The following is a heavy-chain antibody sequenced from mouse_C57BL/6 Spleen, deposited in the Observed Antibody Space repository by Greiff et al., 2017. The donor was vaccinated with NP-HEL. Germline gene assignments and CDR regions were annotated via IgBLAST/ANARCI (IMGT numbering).Heavy chain of an antibody. CDR3: ARKTVGGYFDV. CDR2: IWTGGGK. CDR1: GFSLTSYA. Sequence: VQLQESGPGLVAPSQSLSISCTVSGFSLTSYAISWVRQPPGKGLEWLGVIWTGGGKNYNSALKSRLSISKDNSKSQVSLKLNSLQTDDTARYYCARKTVGGYFDVWGTETTVTVSS. J-gene: IGHJ1*03. D-gene: IGHD1-1*01. V-gene: IGHV2-9-1*01.